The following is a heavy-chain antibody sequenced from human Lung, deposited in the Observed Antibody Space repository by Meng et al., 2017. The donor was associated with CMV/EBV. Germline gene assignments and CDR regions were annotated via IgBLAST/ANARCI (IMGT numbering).Heavy chain of an antibody. J-gene: IGHJ4*02. Sequence: SVNVSXQASGYTFPGYFMHWVRQAPGQGLEWMGWNNPNSGGTNYAQKFQGRVIMTWDTSISSDYMQLSRLTSNDTAVFYCARGGLSTALPEAPSSSSIDNWGQGXLVTVSS. CDR2: NNPNSGGT. CDR3: ARGGLSTALPEAPSSSSIDN. D-gene: IGHD2/OR15-2a*01. CDR1: GYTFPGYF. V-gene: IGHV1-2*02.